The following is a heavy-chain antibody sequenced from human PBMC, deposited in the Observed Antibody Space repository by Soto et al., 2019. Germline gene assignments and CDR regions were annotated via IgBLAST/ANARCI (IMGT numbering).Heavy chain of an antibody. CDR1: GGSFSIGSHY. Sequence: QVQLQEAGPGLVKPSHTLSLPCTVYGGSFSIGSHYWSWIRQHPGKGLEWIGYIYNTGTTYSTPSLKNRVTISVEAAKNQFSLTLTSVTAADTAVYYCARGLYGCDERIDYWGQGTLVTVSA. CDR2: IYNTGTT. J-gene: IGHJ4*02. D-gene: IGHD4-17*01. V-gene: IGHV4-31*03. CDR3: ARGLYGCDERIDY.